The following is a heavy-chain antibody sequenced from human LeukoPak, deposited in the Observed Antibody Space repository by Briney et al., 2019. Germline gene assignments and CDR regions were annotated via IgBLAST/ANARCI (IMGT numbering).Heavy chain of an antibody. J-gene: IGHJ6*03. V-gene: IGHV1-8*01. Sequence: ASVKVSCKASGYTFTSYDINWVRQATGQGLEWMGWMNPNSGNTGYAQKFQGRVTMTRNTSISTAYMELSSLRSEDTAVYYCARVQSPYFDYSDWYYYYYMDVWGKGTTVTVSS. CDR3: ARVQSPYFDYSDWYYYYYMDV. CDR1: GYTFTSYD. CDR2: MNPNSGNT. D-gene: IGHD4-11*01.